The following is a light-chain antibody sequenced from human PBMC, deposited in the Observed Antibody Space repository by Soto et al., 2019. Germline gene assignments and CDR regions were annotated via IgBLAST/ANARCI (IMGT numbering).Light chain of an antibody. CDR3: MQALQPPWT. Sequence: DIVMNQSPLSLPVTPGEPASSSCRSSQSLLHSNGYNYLDWYLQKPGQSPQLLIYLGSNRASGVPEMFSGRGSCTDFTLKISRVEAADFGVYYSMQALQPPWTFDHGTKVEIK. CDR1: QSLLHSNGYNY. J-gene: IGKJ1*01. CDR2: LGS. V-gene: IGKV2-28*01.